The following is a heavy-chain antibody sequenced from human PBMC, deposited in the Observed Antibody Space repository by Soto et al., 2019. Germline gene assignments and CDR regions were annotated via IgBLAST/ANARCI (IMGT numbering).Heavy chain of an antibody. Sequence: SGGSLRLSCAASGFTFSSYAMTWVRQAPGKGLEWVSAISGSGGSTYYADSVKGRFTISRDNSKNTLFVQMNSLRAEDTAVYYCAKANRYYSGGTCYLNYFDYWGQGTLVTVSS. J-gene: IGHJ4*02. D-gene: IGHD2-15*01. CDR2: ISGSGGST. V-gene: IGHV3-23*01. CDR3: AKANRYYSGGTCYLNYFDY. CDR1: GFTFSSYA.